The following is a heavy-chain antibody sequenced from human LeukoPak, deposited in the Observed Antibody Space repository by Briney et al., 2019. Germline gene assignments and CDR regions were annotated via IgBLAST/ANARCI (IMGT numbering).Heavy chain of an antibody. CDR3: ARVEMATLRSRFDY. D-gene: IGHD5-24*01. CDR1: GGSFSGYY. V-gene: IGHV4-34*01. CDR2: INHNGST. J-gene: IGHJ4*02. Sequence: SETLSLTCAVYGGSFSGYYWSWIRQPPGKGLEWIGEINHNGSTNYNPSLKSRVTISVDTSKNQFSLKLSSVTAADTAVYYCARVEMATLRSRFDYWGQGTLVTVSS.